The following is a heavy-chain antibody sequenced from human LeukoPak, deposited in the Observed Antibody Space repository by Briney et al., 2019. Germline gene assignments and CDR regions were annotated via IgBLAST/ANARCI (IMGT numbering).Heavy chain of an antibody. V-gene: IGHV1-3*01. CDR1: GYTFTSYA. Sequence: ASVKVSCKASGYTFTSYAMHWVRQAPGQRLEWMGWINAGDGNTKYSQKFQGRVTITRYTSASTAYMELSRLRSEDTAVYYCARALLYYYTSGSYYNGPFDYWGQGTLVTVSS. D-gene: IGHD3-10*01. CDR3: ARALLYYYTSGSYYNGPFDY. CDR2: INAGDGNT. J-gene: IGHJ4*02.